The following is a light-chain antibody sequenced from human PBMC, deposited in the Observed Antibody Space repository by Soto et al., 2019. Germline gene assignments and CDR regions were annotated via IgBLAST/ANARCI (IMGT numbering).Light chain of an antibody. CDR2: GAS. CDR1: QSVGNNY. V-gene: IGKV3-20*01. Sequence: EIVLTQSPGTLSLSPGERATLSCRASQSVGNNYLAWYQQTPGQAPRLLIFGASTRATGIPDRFSGRGSGTDFTLTISRLEPEDFAVYYCHQHAISPLTFGGGTKVEIK. J-gene: IGKJ4*01. CDR3: HQHAISPLT.